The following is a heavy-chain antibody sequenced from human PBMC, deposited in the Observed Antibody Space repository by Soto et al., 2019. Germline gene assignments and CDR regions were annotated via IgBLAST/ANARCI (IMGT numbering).Heavy chain of an antibody. J-gene: IGHJ6*02. CDR1: GFTFNAYG. Sequence: QVQLVESGGGVVQPGRSLRLSCAVSGFTFNAYGMHWVRQAPGKGLEWIGVISYDGRTKYYGDSVRGLFAISRDNYKNTVSLQMDSLRNEDTAVYYCAKYLGGSYPDRDYSYGADVWGPGTTVTVSS. V-gene: IGHV3-30*18. CDR2: ISYDGRTK. CDR3: AKYLGGSYPDRDYSYGADV. D-gene: IGHD1-26*01.